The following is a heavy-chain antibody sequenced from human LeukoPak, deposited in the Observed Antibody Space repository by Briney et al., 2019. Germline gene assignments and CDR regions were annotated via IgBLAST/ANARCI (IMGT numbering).Heavy chain of an antibody. J-gene: IGHJ6*02. D-gene: IGHD3-3*01. CDR1: GGTFSSYT. CDR2: IIPILGIA. V-gene: IGHV1-69*02. CDR3: ASWVFGVVYGMDV. Sequence: SVKVSRKASGGTFSSYTISWVRQAPGQGLEWMGRIIPILGIANYAQKFQGRVTITADKSTSTAYMELSSLRSEDTAVYYCASWVFGVVYGMDVWGQGTTVTVSS.